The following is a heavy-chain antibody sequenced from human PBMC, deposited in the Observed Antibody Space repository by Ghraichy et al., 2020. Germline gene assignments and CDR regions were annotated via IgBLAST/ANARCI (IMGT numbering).Heavy chain of an antibody. CDR1: GYRLTNYH. V-gene: IGHV1-2*02. CDR2: INPSSGDT. Sequence: ASVKVSCQASGYRLTNYHLHWVRQAPGQGLEWLGSINPSSGDTKYSQKFQGRVSMTRDMSFYTDYLELSSLTSDDTAVYYCAAQLRFLEPLSSLDSWGQGTLVTVS. CDR3: AAQLRFLEPLSSLDS. D-gene: IGHD3-3*01. J-gene: IGHJ4*02.